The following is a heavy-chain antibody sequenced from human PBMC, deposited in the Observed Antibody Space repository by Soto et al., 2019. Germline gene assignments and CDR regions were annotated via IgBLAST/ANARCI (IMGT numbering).Heavy chain of an antibody. J-gene: IGHJ6*02. CDR1: EGTFNSYV. V-gene: IGHV1-69*06. CDR3: ARGDTIFKSSERYYHYGLDV. Sequence: QVKLVQSRAEVKKPGSSVRVSCKASEGTFNSYVVSWVRQAPGQGLQWMGGIIPLFGTTNYAHQLEGRVTLTADTTKNTAYMELSGLRPGDTAVYYCARGDTIFKSSERYYHYGLDVWGQGTTVIVSS. CDR2: IIPLFGTT. D-gene: IGHD3-3*01.